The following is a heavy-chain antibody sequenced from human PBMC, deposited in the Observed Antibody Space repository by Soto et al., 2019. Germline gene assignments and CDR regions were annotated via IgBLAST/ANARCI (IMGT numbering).Heavy chain of an antibody. CDR1: GYTFTNFY. Sequence: QVQLVQSGAEVKEPGASVKISCKGSGYTFTNFYIHWVRQAPGQELEWMGIVNPNGGSTNYAQNFKGRITISRDTSTSTVYMDLSSLRSEDTAVYYCARGLASGDYWGQGTLVTVSS. V-gene: IGHV1-46*01. CDR2: VNPNGGST. D-gene: IGHD6-6*01. CDR3: ARGLASGDY. J-gene: IGHJ4*02.